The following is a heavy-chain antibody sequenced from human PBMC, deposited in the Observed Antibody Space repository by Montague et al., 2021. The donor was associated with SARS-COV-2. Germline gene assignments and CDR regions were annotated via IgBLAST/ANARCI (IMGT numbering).Heavy chain of an antibody. CDR1: GFPFNNYW. CDR3: VRDLGWNEDY. D-gene: IGHD1-1*01. Sequence: SLRLSCAASGFPFNNYWMHWVRQVPGKGLVWVSRISNDGKRISYSDSVKGLCTISRDNAKNTVYLQMSSLRVEDTAVYYCVRDLGWNEDYWGQGTLVTVSS. V-gene: IGHV3-74*01. J-gene: IGHJ4*02. CDR2: ISNDGKRI.